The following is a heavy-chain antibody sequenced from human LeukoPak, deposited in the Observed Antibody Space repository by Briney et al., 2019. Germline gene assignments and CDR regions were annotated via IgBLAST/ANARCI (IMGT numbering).Heavy chain of an antibody. CDR3: AKMGPYSSSSNWFDP. Sequence: HAGGSLRLSCAASGFTFKLYWMHWVRQVPGNRPVWVSRINDDGSDTIYADSVRGRFAISRDNAKNTLYLQMNSLRAEGTAVYYCAKMGPYSSSSNWFDPWGQGTLVTVSS. J-gene: IGHJ5*02. D-gene: IGHD6-6*01. CDR2: INDDGSDT. CDR1: GFTFKLYW. V-gene: IGHV3-74*01.